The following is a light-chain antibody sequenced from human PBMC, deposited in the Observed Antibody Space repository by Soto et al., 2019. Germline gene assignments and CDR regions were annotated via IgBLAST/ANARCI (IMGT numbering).Light chain of an antibody. V-gene: IGKV3-15*01. CDR3: QQYNNWPGT. J-gene: IGKJ1*01. CDR2: GAS. Sequence: EIVMTQSQATLSVSPGERATLSCRASQSVSSNLAWYQQKPGQAPRLLIYGASTRATGIPARFSGSGSGTAFTLTISSLQSEDFAVYYCQQYNNWPGTFGQGTKVEIK. CDR1: QSVSSN.